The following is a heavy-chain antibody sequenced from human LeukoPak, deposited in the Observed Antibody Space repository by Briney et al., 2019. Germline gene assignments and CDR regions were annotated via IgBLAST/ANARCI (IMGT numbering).Heavy chain of an antibody. D-gene: IGHD2-2*02. CDR1: GFTFSSHL. CDR3: ANTILTGAL. V-gene: IGHV3-74*01. Sequence: GGSLRLSCAASGFTFSSHLMHWVRQAPGKGLVWVSRISSDGTYTNYADSVRGRFTISRDNAKNTLYLQMNSLRAEDTAVYYCANTILTGALWGQGTLVTVSS. J-gene: IGHJ4*02. CDR2: ISSDGTYT.